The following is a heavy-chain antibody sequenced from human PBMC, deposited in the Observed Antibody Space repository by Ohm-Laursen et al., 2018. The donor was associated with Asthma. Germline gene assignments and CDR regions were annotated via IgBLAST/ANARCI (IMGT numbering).Heavy chain of an antibody. CDR2: IYYRGLT. CDR1: GGSIGSDDYY. D-gene: IGHD3-22*01. J-gene: IGHJ4*02. CDR3: ARGAFYYESTGYYFFDH. Sequence: TLSLTCTVSGGSIGSDDYYWSWIRQHPGKGLEWIGYIYYRGLTYSNPSLRSRVIISVDTSKNQFSLNLTSVTAADTAVYYCARGAFYYESTGYYFFDHWGQGALVTVSS. V-gene: IGHV4-31*03.